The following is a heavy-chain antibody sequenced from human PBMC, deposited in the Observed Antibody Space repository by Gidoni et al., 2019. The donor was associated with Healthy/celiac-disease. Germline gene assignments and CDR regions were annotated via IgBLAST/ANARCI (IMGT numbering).Heavy chain of an antibody. CDR2: INSDGSST. Sequence: EVQLVESGGGLVQPGGSLRLSCAASGFTFSSYWMHWGRQAPGKGLVWVSRINSDGSSTSYADSVKGRFTISRDNAKNTLYLQMNSLRAEDTAVYYCAREEGNIAVAGTDYYGMDVWGQGTTVTVSS. J-gene: IGHJ6*02. CDR1: GFTFSSYW. CDR3: AREEGNIAVAGTDYYGMDV. D-gene: IGHD6-19*01. V-gene: IGHV3-74*01.